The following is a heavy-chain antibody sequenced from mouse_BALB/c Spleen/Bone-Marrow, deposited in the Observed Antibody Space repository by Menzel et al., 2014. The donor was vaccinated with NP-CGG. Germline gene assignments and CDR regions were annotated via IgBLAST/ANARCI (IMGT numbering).Heavy chain of an antibody. D-gene: IGHD2-3*01. CDR1: GFDFSRYW. J-gene: IGHJ3*01. CDR2: INPDSSTI. Sequence: DVQLQESGGGLVQPGESLKLSCAASGFDFSRYWMSWVRQAPGKGLEWIGEINPDSSTINYTPSLKDKFIISRDNAKKTLYLQMSKVRSEDTALYYCARLGYYGGFAYWGQGTLVTVSA. V-gene: IGHV4-1*02. CDR3: ARLGYYGGFAY.